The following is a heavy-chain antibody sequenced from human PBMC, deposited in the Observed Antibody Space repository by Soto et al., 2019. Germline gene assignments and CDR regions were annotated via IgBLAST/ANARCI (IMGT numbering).Heavy chain of an antibody. J-gene: IGHJ6*02. D-gene: IGHD4-4*01. V-gene: IGHV4-59*01. CDR3: ARGGTTALAYYFYGMDV. CDR2: IYYSGSP. Sequence: QVQLQESGPGLVKPSETLSLTCTVSGDSISPYYWTWIRQPPGKGLEWIGYIYYSGSPSYNPSLKSRFTISVATSKTQFSLRLSSVTAADTAMYYCARGGTTALAYYFYGMDVWGQGTTVTVSS. CDR1: GDSISPYY.